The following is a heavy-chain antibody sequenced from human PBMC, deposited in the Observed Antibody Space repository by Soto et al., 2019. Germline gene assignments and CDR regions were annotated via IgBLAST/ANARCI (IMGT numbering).Heavy chain of an antibody. CDR3: AKDLIDCSNSYFDY. J-gene: IGHJ4*02. V-gene: IGHV3-23*01. CDR1: GFSFSNYA. D-gene: IGHD4-4*01. CDR2: ITSVGYT. Sequence: SGGSLRLSCATSGFSFSNYAMSWVRQAPGKGLEWVAAITSVGYTYYVDSLKGRFTISRDNSKNTLYLQMNSLRAEDTAVYYCAKDLIDCSNSYFDYWGQGTLVTVSS.